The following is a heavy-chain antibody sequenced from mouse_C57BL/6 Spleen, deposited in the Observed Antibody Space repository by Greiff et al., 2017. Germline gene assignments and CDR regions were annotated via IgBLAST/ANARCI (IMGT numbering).Heavy chain of an antibody. Sequence: LVESGAELVKPGASVKISCKASGYAFSSYWMNWVKQRPGKGLEWIGQIYPGDGDTNYNGKFKGKATLTADKSSSTAYMQLSSLTSEDSAVYFCARWDGYPYAMDYWGQGTSVTVSS. CDR3: ARWDGYPYAMDY. CDR1: GYAFSSYW. D-gene: IGHD2-3*01. J-gene: IGHJ4*01. CDR2: IYPGDGDT. V-gene: IGHV1-80*01.